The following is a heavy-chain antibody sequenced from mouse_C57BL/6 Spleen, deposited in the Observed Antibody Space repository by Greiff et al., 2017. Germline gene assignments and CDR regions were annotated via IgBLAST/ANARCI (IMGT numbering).Heavy chain of an antibody. V-gene: IGHV3-6*01. Sequence: VQLQQSGPGLVKPSQSLSLSCSVTGYSITSGYYWNWIRQFPGNKLEWMGYISYDGSNNYNPSLKNLISITRDTSKNQFFLKLNSVTTEDTATYYCARDPQLGGFAYWGQGTLVTVSA. CDR1: GYSITSGYY. CDR3: ARDPQLGGFAY. CDR2: ISYDGSN. J-gene: IGHJ3*01. D-gene: IGHD4-1*02.